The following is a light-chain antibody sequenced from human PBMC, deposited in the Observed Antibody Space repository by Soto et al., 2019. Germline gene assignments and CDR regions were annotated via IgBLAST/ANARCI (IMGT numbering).Light chain of an antibody. V-gene: IGKV2-30*01. CDR3: IQGTHWPIT. Sequence: DVVMTQSPLSLPVTLGQPASISCRSSQSLVDSDGETFLIWLQQRPGQSPRRLIYEVSNRDSGVPDRFSGSVSGTDFTLTIDRVEAEDVAIYYCIQGTHWPITFGQGTRLEIK. J-gene: IGKJ5*01. CDR1: QSLVDSDGETF. CDR2: EVS.